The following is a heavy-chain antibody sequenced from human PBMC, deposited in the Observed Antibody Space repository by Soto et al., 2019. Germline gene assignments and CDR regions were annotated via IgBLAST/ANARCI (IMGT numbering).Heavy chain of an antibody. CDR2: INSDGSST. J-gene: IGHJ5*02. CDR1: GFAFSSYW. CDR3: ARDLRFSSSWFLIGWFDP. D-gene: IGHD6-13*01. Sequence: EVQLVESGGGLVQPGGSLRLSCAASGFAFSSYWMHWVRQAPGKGLVWVSRINSDGSSTNYADSVKGRFTISSDNAKNTLYLQMNSLRAEDTAVYYCARDLRFSSSWFLIGWFDPWGQGTLVTVSS. V-gene: IGHV3-74*01.